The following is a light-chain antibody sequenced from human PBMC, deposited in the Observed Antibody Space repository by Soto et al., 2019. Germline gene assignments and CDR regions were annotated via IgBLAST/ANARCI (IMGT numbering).Light chain of an antibody. CDR1: QTITDY. CDR3: QQYNNYWT. Sequence: DIQMTQSPSPLSASLVDRFTITCRASQTITDYFSWYQQKPGKAPKLLISKASSLQSGVPSRFSGSASGTEFTLTISSLQPDDFATYYCQQYNNYWTFGQGTKVDIK. V-gene: IGKV1-5*03. CDR2: KAS. J-gene: IGKJ1*01.